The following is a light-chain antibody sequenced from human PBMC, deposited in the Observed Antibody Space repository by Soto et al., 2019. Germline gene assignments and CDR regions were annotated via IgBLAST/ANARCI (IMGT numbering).Light chain of an antibody. CDR1: QSVSNF. CDR3: QQRGDWPPIT. J-gene: IGKJ5*01. V-gene: IGKV3-11*01. Sequence: EIVLTQSPATLSLSPGERATLSCRASQSVSNFLAWFQHKPGQAPRLLIYGASNRATGIPARFRGSGSVTDFTLTISSLEPEDSALYYCQQRGDWPPITFGKGTRLEIK. CDR2: GAS.